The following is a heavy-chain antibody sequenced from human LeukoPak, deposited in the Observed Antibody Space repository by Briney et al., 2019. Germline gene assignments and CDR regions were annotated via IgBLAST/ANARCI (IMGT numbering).Heavy chain of an antibody. J-gene: IGHJ4*02. V-gene: IGHV4-59*01. CDR2: VYYIGST. CDR1: GGSISSYY. Sequence: SETLSLTCTVSGGSISSYYWSWIRQPPGKGLEWIGYVYYIGSTNYNPSLKSRVTISVDTSKNQFSLKLRSVTPADTAVYYCARSTYYYGSGSFDYWGQGTLVTVSS. D-gene: IGHD3-10*01. CDR3: ARSTYYYGSGSFDY.